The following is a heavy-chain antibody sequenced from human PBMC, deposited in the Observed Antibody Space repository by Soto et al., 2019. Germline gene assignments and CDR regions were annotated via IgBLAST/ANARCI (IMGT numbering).Heavy chain of an antibody. CDR3: ARTLITGTDYYGMDV. J-gene: IGHJ6*02. V-gene: IGHV1-8*01. CDR1: GYTFTRYD. Sequence: ASVKVSFKASGYTFTRYDINWLRQATGQGLEWMGWMNPNSGNTGYAQKFQGRVTMTRNTSISTAYMELSSLRSEDTAVYYCARTLITGTDYYGMDVWGQGTTVTVSS. D-gene: IGHD1-20*01. CDR2: MNPNSGNT.